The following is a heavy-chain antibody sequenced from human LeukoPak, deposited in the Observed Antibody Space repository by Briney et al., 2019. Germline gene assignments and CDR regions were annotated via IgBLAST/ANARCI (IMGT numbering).Heavy chain of an antibody. CDR1: GFTFGDYT. CDR2: IRTKPYGGTA. CDR3: SRGWFSRYCTGGSCHLDS. Sequence: PGGSLRLSCTASGFTFGDYTLTWVCQAPGKGLDWVGFIRTKPYGGTADYAASVKGRFTISRDDSKSIAYLQLNSLKTEDTALYFCSRGWFSRYCTGGSCHLDSWGQGALVTVSS. J-gene: IGHJ4*02. D-gene: IGHD2-8*02. V-gene: IGHV3-49*04.